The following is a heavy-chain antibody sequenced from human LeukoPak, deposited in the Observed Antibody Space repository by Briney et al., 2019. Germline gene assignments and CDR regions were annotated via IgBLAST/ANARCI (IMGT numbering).Heavy chain of an antibody. D-gene: IGHD2-2*01. V-gene: IGHV4-59*01. CDR3: ARGAVVPAALNYYFDY. CDR2: IYYSGST. CDR1: GGSISSYY. Sequence: PSETLSLTCTVSGGSISSYYWSWIRQPPGKGLEWIGYIYYSGSTNYNPSLKSRVTTSVDTSKNQFSLKLSSVTAADTAVYYCARGAVVPAALNYYFDYWGQGTLVTVSS. J-gene: IGHJ4*02.